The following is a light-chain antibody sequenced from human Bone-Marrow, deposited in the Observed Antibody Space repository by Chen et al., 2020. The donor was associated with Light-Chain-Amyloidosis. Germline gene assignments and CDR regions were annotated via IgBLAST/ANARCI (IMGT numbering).Light chain of an antibody. V-gene: IGKV1-39*01. CDR1: QSIRSY. CDR2: AAS. CDR3: HQSYMTPPVT. Sequence: DIQMTQSPSSLSASVGDKVTITCRASQSIRSYLKWYQQKPGKAPKLLIYAASSLQSGLPSRFSGSGSGTEFPLSISSLQLEDFATYYCHQSYMTPPVTFGGGTKVEIK. J-gene: IGKJ4*01.